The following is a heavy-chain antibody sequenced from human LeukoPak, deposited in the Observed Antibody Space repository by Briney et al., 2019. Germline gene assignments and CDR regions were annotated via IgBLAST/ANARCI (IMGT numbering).Heavy chain of an antibody. CDR1: GGSITSYY. V-gene: IGHV4-59*01. D-gene: IGHD6-13*01. CDR3: ARGGGISHYYYYMDV. CDR2: IYYSGST. Sequence: SETLSLTCTVSGGSITSYYWSWIRQPPGKGLEWIGYIYYSGSTNYNPSLKSRVTISVDTSKNQFSLKLSSVTAADTAVYYCARGGGISHYYYYMDVWGKGTTVTVSS. J-gene: IGHJ6*03.